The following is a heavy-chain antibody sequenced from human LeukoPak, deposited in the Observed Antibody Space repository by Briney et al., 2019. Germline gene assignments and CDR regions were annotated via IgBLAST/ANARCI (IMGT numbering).Heavy chain of an antibody. J-gene: IGHJ3*02. CDR3: TTDWHIVVVIAPIPDAFDI. D-gene: IGHD2-21*01. Sequence: GGSLRLXCAASGFTFSNAWMSWVRQAPGKGLEWVGRIKSKTDGVTTDYAAPVKGRFTISRDDSKNTLYLQMNSLKTEDTAVYYCTTDWHIVVVIAPIPDAFDIWGQGTMVTVSS. CDR1: GFTFSNAW. V-gene: IGHV3-15*01. CDR2: IKSKTDGVTT.